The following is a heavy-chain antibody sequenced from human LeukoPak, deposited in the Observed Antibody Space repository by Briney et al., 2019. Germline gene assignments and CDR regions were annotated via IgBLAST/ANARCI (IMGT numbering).Heavy chain of an antibody. J-gene: IGHJ4*02. Sequence: GGSLRLSCAASGFTFSNYAMSWVRQAPGKGLEWVSAFSGSGGSTYYADSVKGRFTISRDNSKNTLYLQMNSLRAEDTAVYYCARGKYSSGWYGDYWGQGTLVTVSS. CDR3: ARGKYSSGWYGDY. V-gene: IGHV3-23*01. CDR1: GFTFSNYA. D-gene: IGHD6-19*01. CDR2: FSGSGGST.